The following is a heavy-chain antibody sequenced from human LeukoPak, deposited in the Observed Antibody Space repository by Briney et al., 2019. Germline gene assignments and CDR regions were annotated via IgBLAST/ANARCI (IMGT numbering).Heavy chain of an antibody. CDR1: GFTFSSYG. J-gene: IGHJ6*02. Sequence: GGSLRLSCAASGFTFSSYGMHWVRQAPGKGLEWVAVISYDGSNKYYADSVKGRFTISRDNSKNTLYLQMNSLRAEDTAVYYCARDDYGGNSLSYYYYGMDVWGQGTTVTVSS. V-gene: IGHV3-30*03. D-gene: IGHD4-23*01. CDR2: ISYDGSNK. CDR3: ARDDYGGNSLSYYYYGMDV.